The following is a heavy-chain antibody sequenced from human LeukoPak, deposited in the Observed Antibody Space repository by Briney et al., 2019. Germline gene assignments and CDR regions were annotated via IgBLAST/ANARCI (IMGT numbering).Heavy chain of an antibody. D-gene: IGHD3-22*01. J-gene: IGHJ5*02. Sequence: PGRSLRLSCAASGFTFSSYAMHWVRQAPGKGLEWVAVISYDGSNKYYADSVKGRFTISRDNSKNTLYVQMNSLRAEDTAVYYCAKGNYYDSSAYNWFDPWGQGTLVTVSS. CDR2: ISYDGSNK. CDR1: GFTFSSYA. CDR3: AKGNYYDSSAYNWFDP. V-gene: IGHV3-30*04.